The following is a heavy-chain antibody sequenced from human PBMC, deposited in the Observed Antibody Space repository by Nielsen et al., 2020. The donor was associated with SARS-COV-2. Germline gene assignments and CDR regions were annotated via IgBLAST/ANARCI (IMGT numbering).Heavy chain of an antibody. CDR2: ISWNSGSI. V-gene: IGHV3-9*01. Sequence: GGSLRLSCAASGFIFSSYWMSWVRQAPGKGLEWVSGISWNSGSIGYANSVKGRFTISRDNAKNSLYLQMNSLRAEDTALYYCAKAGYSSGRRAFDIWGQGTMVTVSS. J-gene: IGHJ3*02. CDR1: GFIFSSYW. D-gene: IGHD6-19*01. CDR3: AKAGYSSGRRAFDI.